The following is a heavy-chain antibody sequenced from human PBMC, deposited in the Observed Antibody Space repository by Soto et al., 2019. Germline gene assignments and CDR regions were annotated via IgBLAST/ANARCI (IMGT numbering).Heavy chain of an antibody. CDR3: ARDTTIYTSTWFPLDH. Sequence: SQTLSLTCGISGDSVSSNSAGWNWIRQSPSRGLEWLGRTYYRSKWYEDYGMSVKGRVTINRDTSKNHFSLQLKSVTPEDTAVYYCARDTTIYTSTWFPLDHWGPGTLVTVSS. CDR2: TYYRSKWYE. J-gene: IGHJ4*02. V-gene: IGHV6-1*01. CDR1: GDSVSSNSAG. D-gene: IGHD2-2*01.